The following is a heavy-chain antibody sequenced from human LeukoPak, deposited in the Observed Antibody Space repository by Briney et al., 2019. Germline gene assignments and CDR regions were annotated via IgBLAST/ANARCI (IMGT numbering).Heavy chain of an antibody. Sequence: GASVKVSCKASGYTFTSYYMHWVRQAPGQGLEWMGIINPSGGSTSYAQKFQGRVTVTRDTSTSTVYMELSSLRSEDTAVYYCARDQLNYYDSSGYWNWFDPWGQGTLVTVSS. D-gene: IGHD3-22*01. CDR3: ARDQLNYYDSSGYWNWFDP. CDR1: GYTFTSYY. V-gene: IGHV1-46*01. CDR2: INPSGGST. J-gene: IGHJ5*02.